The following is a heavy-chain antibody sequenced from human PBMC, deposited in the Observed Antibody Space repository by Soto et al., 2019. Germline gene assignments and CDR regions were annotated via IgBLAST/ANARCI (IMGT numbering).Heavy chain of an antibody. CDR1: GGSISSSSYY. CDR2: IYYSGST. J-gene: IGHJ4*02. CDR3: ARQPQEGGELSPKGDYFDY. V-gene: IGHV4-39*01. Sequence: QLQLQESGPGLVKPSETLSLTCTVSGGSISSSSYYWGWIRQPPGKGLEWIGSIYYSGSTYYNPSLKSRVTISLDTSKNQFSLKRSSVTAADTAVYYCARQPQEGGELSPKGDYFDYWGQGTLVTVSS. D-gene: IGHD3-16*02.